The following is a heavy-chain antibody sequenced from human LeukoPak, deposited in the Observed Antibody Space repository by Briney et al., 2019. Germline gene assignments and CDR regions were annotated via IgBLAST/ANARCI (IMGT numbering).Heavy chain of an antibody. Sequence: GASVKVSCKASGYNFSSYHLNWVRQAPGQGLEWMGRINPKSGDTNSARKFQGRVTMTRDTSISTAYMELSRLKSDDTAVYYCARAEGVYSIDWDGFDYWGQGTLVTVSS. D-gene: IGHD3-9*01. CDR1: GYNFSSYH. V-gene: IGHV1-2*02. CDR2: INPKSGDT. CDR3: ARAEGVYSIDWDGFDY. J-gene: IGHJ4*02.